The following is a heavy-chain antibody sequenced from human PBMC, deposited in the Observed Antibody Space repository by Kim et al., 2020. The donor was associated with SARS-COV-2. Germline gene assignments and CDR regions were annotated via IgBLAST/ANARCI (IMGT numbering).Heavy chain of an antibody. J-gene: IGHJ2*01. Sequence: SETLSLTCTVSGGSISSYYWSWIRQPPGKGLEWIGYIYYSGSTNYNPSLKSRVTISVDTSKNQFSLKLSSVTAADTAVYYCARDSEPYQTFDLWGRGTLVTVSS. V-gene: IGHV4-59*01. CDR3: ARDSEPYQTFDL. D-gene: IGHD2-2*01. CDR1: GGSISSYY. CDR2: IYYSGST.